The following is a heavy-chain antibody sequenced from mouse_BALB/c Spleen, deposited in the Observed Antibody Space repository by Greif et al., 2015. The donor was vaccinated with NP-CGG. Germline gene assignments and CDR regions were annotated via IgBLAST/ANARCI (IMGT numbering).Heavy chain of an antibody. CDR1: GYTFSSYW. V-gene: IGHV1-9*01. J-gene: IGHJ3*01. CDR3: ARVGDYDWLAY. Sequence: VQLQESGAELMKPGASVKISCKATGYTFSSYWIEWVKQRPGHGLEWIGEILPGSGSTNYNEKFKGKATFTADTSSNTVYMQRSWLTSEDSTVYYCARVGDYDWLAYWGQWTLVTVSA. CDR2: ILPGSGST. D-gene: IGHD2-4*01.